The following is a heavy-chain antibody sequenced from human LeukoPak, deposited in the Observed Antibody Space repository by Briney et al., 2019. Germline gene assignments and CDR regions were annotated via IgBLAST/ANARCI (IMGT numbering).Heavy chain of an antibody. D-gene: IGHD2-21*02. CDR3: ARDREAYCGGDCYYRLFDY. V-gene: IGHV3-21*01. CDR1: GFTFSSYS. J-gene: IGHJ4*02. CDR2: ISSSSSYI. Sequence: AGGSLRLSCAASGFTFSSYSMNWVRQAPGKGLEWVSSISSSSSYIYYADSVKGRFTISRDNAKNSLYLQMNSLRAEDTAVYYCARDREAYCGGDCYYRLFDYWGQGTLVTVSS.